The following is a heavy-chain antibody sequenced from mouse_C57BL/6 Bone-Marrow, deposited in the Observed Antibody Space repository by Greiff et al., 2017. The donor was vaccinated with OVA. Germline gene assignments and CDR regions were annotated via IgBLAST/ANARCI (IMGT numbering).Heavy chain of an antibody. J-gene: IGHJ2*01. Sequence: VQLKESGGGLVQPKGSLKLSCAASGFSFNTYAMNWVRQAPGKGLEWVARIRSKSNNYATYYADSVKDRFTISRDDSESMLYLQMNNLKTEDTAVYYCVRQGGFQYYFDYWGQGTTLTVSS. CDR1: GFSFNTYA. CDR2: IRSKSNNYAT. V-gene: IGHV10-1*01. CDR3: VRQGGFQYYFDY.